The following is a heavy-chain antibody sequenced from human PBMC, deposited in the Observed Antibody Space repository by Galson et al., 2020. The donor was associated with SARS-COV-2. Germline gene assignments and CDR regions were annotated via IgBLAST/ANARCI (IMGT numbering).Heavy chain of an antibody. CDR3: ARDGLGITMVRGVPGEHYYGMDV. CDR1: GGSISSYY. Sequence: SETLSLTCTVSGGSISSYYWSWIRQPAGKGLEWIGRIYTSGSTNYNPSLKSRVTMSVDTSKNQFSLKLISVTAADTAVYYCARDGLGITMVRGVPGEHYYGMDVWGQGTTVTVSS. CDR2: IYTSGST. V-gene: IGHV4-4*07. J-gene: IGHJ6*02. D-gene: IGHD3-10*01.